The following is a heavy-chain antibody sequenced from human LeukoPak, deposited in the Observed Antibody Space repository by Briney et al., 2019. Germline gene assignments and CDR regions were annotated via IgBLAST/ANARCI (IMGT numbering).Heavy chain of an antibody. CDR2: IYHSGST. D-gene: IGHD2-2*01. Sequence: PSETLSLTCTVSGGSISSGGYYWSWIRQPPGKGLEWIGYIYHSGSTYYNPSLKSRVTISVDRSKNQFSLKLSSVTAADTAVYYCTRSVEYQLHPRGYFDYWGQGALVTVSS. V-gene: IGHV4-30-2*01. CDR1: GGSISSGGYY. J-gene: IGHJ4*02. CDR3: TRSVEYQLHPRGYFDY.